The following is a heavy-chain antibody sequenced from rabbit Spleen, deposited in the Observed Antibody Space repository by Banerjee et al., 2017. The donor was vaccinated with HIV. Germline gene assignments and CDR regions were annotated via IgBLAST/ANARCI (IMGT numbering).Heavy chain of an antibody. V-gene: IGHV1S45*01. J-gene: IGHJ6*01. CDR2: IGAGISYTI. D-gene: IGHD8-1*01. CDR3: ARYSGTSFSSYGMDL. Sequence: QEQLEESGGDLVKPEGSLTLTCTASGFSFSNKYWTCWVRRAPGKGPEWIACIGAGISYTIYYATWAKGRFTISKTSSTTVTLQMTSLTAADTATYFCARYSGTSFSSYGMDLWGPGTLVTVS. CDR1: GFSFSNKYW.